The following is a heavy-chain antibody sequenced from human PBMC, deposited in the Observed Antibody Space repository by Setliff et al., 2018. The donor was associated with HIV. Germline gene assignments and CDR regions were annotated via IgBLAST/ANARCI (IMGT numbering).Heavy chain of an antibody. CDR1: GYTFVSYG. J-gene: IGHJ4*02. CDR2: ISANNGKT. CDR3: ARDGYFDWLLFDY. Sequence: ASVKVSCKASGYTFVSYGISWVRQAPGQGLEWMGWISANNGKTKYAQKFQGRVTMTTDTSTFTAYMDLRSLKSDDTAVYYCARDGYFDWLLFDYWGQGTQVTVSS. D-gene: IGHD3-9*01. V-gene: IGHV1-18*01.